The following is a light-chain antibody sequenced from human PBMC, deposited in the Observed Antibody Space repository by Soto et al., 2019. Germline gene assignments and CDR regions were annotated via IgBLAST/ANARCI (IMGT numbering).Light chain of an antibody. CDR3: SSYTSSSTLYV. J-gene: IGLJ1*01. CDR2: DVS. V-gene: IGLV2-14*01. CDR1: SRDVGGYNY. Sequence: QSALTQPASVSGSPGQSITISCTGTSRDVGGYNYVSWYQQHPGKAPKLMIYDVSNRPSGVSNRFSGSKSGNTASLTISGLQAEDEADYYCSSYTSSSTLYVFGTGT.